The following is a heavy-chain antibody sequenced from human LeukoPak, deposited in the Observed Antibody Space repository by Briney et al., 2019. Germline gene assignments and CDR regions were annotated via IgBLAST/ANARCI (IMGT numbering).Heavy chain of an antibody. Sequence: ASVKVSCKASGYTFTGYYMHWVRQAPGQGLEWMGWINPNSGGTKYTQKFQGRVTMTTDTSTSTAHMELRSLRSDDTAVYYCARDDYGDYFDYWGQGTLVTVSS. CDR3: ARDDYGDYFDY. CDR2: INPNSGGT. V-gene: IGHV1-2*02. CDR1: GYTFTGYY. J-gene: IGHJ4*02. D-gene: IGHD4-17*01.